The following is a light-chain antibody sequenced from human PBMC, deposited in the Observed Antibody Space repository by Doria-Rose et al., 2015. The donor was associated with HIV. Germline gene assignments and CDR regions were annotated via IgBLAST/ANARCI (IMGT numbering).Light chain of an antibody. CDR3: HQYGTSWT. J-gene: IGKJ1*01. Sequence: TQSPGTLSLSPGERATLSCRASQSSSSTYLAWYQQKPGQAPSLLIYDGSTRATGIPDRFSASGSGTDFTLTINRLEPEDFALYYCHQYGTSWTCGQGTTVEI. CDR1: QSSSSTY. V-gene: IGKV3-20*01. CDR2: DGS.